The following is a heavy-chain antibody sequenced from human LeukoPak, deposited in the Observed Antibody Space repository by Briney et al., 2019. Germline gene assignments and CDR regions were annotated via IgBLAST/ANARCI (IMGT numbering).Heavy chain of an antibody. Sequence: PGGSLRLSCAASGFTFSSYAMHWVRQAPGKGLEWGAGISYDGSNKYYADSVKGRFTISSDHSKNTLYLQMNSLRAEDTAMYYCARGYYYDSSGFHHTDYWGQGTLVTVSS. CDR3: ARGYYYDSSGFHHTDY. V-gene: IGHV3-30*04. CDR1: GFTFSSYA. CDR2: ISYDGSNK. J-gene: IGHJ4*02. D-gene: IGHD3-22*01.